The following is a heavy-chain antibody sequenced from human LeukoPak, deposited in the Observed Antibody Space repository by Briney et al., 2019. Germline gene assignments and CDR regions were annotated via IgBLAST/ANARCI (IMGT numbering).Heavy chain of an antibody. J-gene: IGHJ3*02. CDR2: IVVGSGDT. Sequence: ASVKVSCKASGFTFTSSAMQWVRQARGQRLEWIGWIVVGSGDTNYAQKFQERVTITRDMSTSTAYMELSSLRSEDTAVYYCAAASYYYASGSYYRVDAFDIWGQGTMVTVSS. CDR3: AAASYYYASGSYYRVDAFDI. CDR1: GFTFTSSA. V-gene: IGHV1-58*02. D-gene: IGHD3-10*01.